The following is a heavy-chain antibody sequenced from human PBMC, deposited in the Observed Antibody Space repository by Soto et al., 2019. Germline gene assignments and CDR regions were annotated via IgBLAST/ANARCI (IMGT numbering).Heavy chain of an antibody. Sequence: PSETLSLTCAVYGWSFSGYYWSWIRQPPGKGLEWIGYMYHSGSTYYNPSLKSRVTISIDRSKNQFSLKLSSVTAADTAVYYCARVPDYWGQGILVTVSS. CDR2: MYHSGST. CDR1: GWSFSGYY. D-gene: IGHD2-2*01. CDR3: ARVPDY. J-gene: IGHJ4*02. V-gene: IGHV4-34*01.